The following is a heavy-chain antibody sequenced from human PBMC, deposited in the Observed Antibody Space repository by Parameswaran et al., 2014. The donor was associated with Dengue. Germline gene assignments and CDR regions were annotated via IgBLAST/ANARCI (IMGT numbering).Heavy chain of an antibody. CDR2: ISWNSGSI. CDR3: AKGYYGDYVVDVGKDAFDI. Sequence: PGKGLEWVSGISWNSGSIGYADSVKGRFTISRDNAKNSLYLQMNSLRAEDTALYYCAKGYYGDYVVDVGKDAFDIWGQGTMVTVSS. V-gene: IGHV3-9*01. J-gene: IGHJ3*02. D-gene: IGHD4-17*01.